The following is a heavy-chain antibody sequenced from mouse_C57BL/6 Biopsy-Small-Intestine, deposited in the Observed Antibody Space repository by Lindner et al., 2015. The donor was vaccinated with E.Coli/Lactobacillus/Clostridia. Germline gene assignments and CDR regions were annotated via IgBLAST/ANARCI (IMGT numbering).Heavy chain of an antibody. J-gene: IGHJ2*01. CDR3: ARQGFGGSSPYFDY. D-gene: IGHD1-1*01. Sequence: VQLQESGAELVKPGASVKISCKASGYAFSSYWMNWVKQRPGKGLEWIGQIYPGDGDTNYNGKFKGKATLTADKSSSTAYMQLSSLTSEDSAVYFCARQGFGGSSPYFDYWGQGTTLTVSS. V-gene: IGHV1-80*01. CDR2: IYPGDGDT. CDR1: GYAFSSYW.